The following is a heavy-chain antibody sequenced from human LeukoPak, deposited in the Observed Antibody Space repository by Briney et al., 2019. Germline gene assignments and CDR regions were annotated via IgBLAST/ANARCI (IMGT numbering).Heavy chain of an antibody. J-gene: IGHJ3*02. Sequence: PSETLSLTCAVFGGSFTGYYWSWIRHPPGKGLEWIGEINHSGSTNYNPSLKSRVTISVETSKNQFSLKLSSVTAADTAVYYCARVLLAPDAFDIWGQGTMVTVSS. D-gene: IGHD2/OR15-2a*01. CDR3: ARVLLAPDAFDI. CDR2: INHSGST. V-gene: IGHV4-34*01. CDR1: GGSFTGYY.